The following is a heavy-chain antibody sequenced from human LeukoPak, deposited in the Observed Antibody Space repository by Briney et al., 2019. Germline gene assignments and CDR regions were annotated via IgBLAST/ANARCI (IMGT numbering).Heavy chain of an antibody. V-gene: IGHV3-9*01. Sequence: GGSLRLSCAASGFTFDDYAMHWVRHAPGKGLEWVSGISWNSGSIAYADSVKSRFTISRDNAKISLYLQMNSLRAEDTALYYCARDLPRYSSGGSCPMDYWGQGTLVTVSS. CDR3: ARDLPRYSSGGSCPMDY. CDR1: GFTFDDYA. J-gene: IGHJ4*02. D-gene: IGHD2-15*01. CDR2: ISWNSGSI.